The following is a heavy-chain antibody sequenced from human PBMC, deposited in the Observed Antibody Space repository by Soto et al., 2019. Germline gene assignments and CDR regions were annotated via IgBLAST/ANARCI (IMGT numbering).Heavy chain of an antibody. D-gene: IGHD2-2*02. CDR1: AGSVSSDTHY. J-gene: IGHJ6*02. CDR2: IYSSGST. V-gene: IGHV4-61*01. Sequence: PSETLSLTCTVSAGSVSSDTHYWSWIRQHPGKRRDWSGFIYSSGSTNYNPSLKCRVTMSGGTSKNQFSLKLRSVIVADTAVYHCARFVRSCSGTTCYTRADVWGQGTTVTVSS. CDR3: ARFVRSCSGTTCYTRADV.